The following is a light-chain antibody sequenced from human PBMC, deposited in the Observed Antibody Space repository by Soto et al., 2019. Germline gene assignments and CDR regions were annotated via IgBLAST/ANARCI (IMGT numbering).Light chain of an antibody. CDR3: QQANSFPLT. V-gene: IGKV1-12*01. Sequence: DIQMTQSPSSVSASVGDRVSITCRACQGISSWLAWYQQKPGRAPTLLIYTGSSLQSGVPSRFSGTGSGTDFTLTISSLAPEDVATYYCQQANSFPLTFGGGTKVEIK. CDR1: QGISSW. CDR2: TGS. J-gene: IGKJ4*01.